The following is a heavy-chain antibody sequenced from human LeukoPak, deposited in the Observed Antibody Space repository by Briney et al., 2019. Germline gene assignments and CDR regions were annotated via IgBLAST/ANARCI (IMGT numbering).Heavy chain of an antibody. V-gene: IGHV4-31*03. CDR3: ARAVRASGCHDY. CDR1: GGSISSGGYC. J-gene: IGHJ4*02. Sequence: MASQTLSLTCTVSGGSISSGGYCWSWIRQHPGKGLEWIGYIYYSGSTYYNPSLKSRVTISVDTSKNQFSLKLSSVTAADTAVYYCARAVRASGCHDYWGQGTLVTASS. D-gene: IGHD6-19*01. CDR2: IYYSGST.